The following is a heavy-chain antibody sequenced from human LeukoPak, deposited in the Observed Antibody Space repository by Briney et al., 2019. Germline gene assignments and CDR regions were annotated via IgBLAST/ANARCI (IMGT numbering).Heavy chain of an antibody. D-gene: IGHD3-10*01. CDR1: GFTFSSYA. Sequence: GGSLRLSCAASGFTFSSYAMSWVRQAPGKGLEWVSAISGSGGSTYYADSVKGRFTISRDNSKNTLYLQMNSLRAEDTAVYYCAKGVRLLWFGELYLHDAFDIWGQGTMVTVSS. J-gene: IGHJ3*02. CDR3: AKGVRLLWFGELYLHDAFDI. CDR2: ISGSGGST. V-gene: IGHV3-23*01.